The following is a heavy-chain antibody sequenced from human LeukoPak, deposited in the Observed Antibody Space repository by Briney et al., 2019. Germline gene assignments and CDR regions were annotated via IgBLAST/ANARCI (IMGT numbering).Heavy chain of an antibody. V-gene: IGHV1-46*01. D-gene: IGHD3-10*01. CDR3: AREPSPMVRGYSPAY. CDR1: GYTFTSYY. J-gene: IGHJ4*02. CDR2: INPSGGST. Sequence: ASVKVSCKASGYTFTSYYMHWVRQAPGQGLEWMGIINPSGGSTTYAQKFQGRVTMTRDTSTSTAHMELRSLRSEDAAVYYCAREPSPMVRGYSPAYWGQGTLVTVSS.